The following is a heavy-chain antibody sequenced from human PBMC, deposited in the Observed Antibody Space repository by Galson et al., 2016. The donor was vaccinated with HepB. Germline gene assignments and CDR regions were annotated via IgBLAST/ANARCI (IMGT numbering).Heavy chain of an antibody. Sequence: SVKVSCKASGGTFSSSVISWVRQAPGQGLEWMGGIIPQLGPPNYAQKFQGRVTITAVEFTSTAYMELSSLTSEDTAVYYCARSDWQQPLTTRFDDWGQGTLVSVSS. CDR1: GGTFSSSV. D-gene: IGHD6-13*01. V-gene: IGHV1-69*13. J-gene: IGHJ4*02. CDR2: IIPQLGPP. CDR3: ARSDWQQPLTTRFDD.